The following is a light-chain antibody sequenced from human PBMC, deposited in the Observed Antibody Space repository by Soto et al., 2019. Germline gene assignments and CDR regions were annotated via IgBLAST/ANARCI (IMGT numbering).Light chain of an antibody. CDR2: DAS. CDR3: QHFSSYPRT. CDR1: QTVRNNY. J-gene: IGKJ4*01. V-gene: IGKV3-20*01. Sequence: EFVLTQYPGTLSLSPGERATLYCRASQTVRNNYLAWYQQKPGQAPRLLIYDASSRATGIPDRFSGGGSGTDFPLTISRLEPEDFAVYYCQHFSSYPRTFGGGTKVDIK.